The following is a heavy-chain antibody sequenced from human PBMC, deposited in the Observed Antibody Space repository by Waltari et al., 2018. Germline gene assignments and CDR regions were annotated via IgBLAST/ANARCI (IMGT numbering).Heavy chain of an antibody. Sequence: QVQLVQSGAEVKKPGASVKVSCKASGYTFTSYDINWVRQATGHGLEWMGWMNPNSGNTGYAQKFQGRVTMTRNTSISTAYMELSSLRSEDTAVYYCARGQYYDFWSGYPWYFDYWGQGTLVTVSS. J-gene: IGHJ4*02. V-gene: IGHV1-8*01. CDR2: MNPNSGNT. D-gene: IGHD3-3*01. CDR1: GYTFTSYD. CDR3: ARGQYYDFWSGYPWYFDY.